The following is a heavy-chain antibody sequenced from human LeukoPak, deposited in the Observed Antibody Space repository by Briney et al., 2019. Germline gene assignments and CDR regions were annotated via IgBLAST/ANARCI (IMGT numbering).Heavy chain of an antibody. D-gene: IGHD1-1*01. J-gene: IGHJ5*02. Sequence: GGSLRLSCAASGFTVSSNYMSWVRQAPGKGLEWVSVIYSGGSTYYADSVKGRFTISRDNSKNTLYLQMNSLRAEDTAVYYCARVTRSQGTGWFDPWGREPWSPSPQ. CDR3: ARVTRSQGTGWFDP. CDR2: IYSGGST. V-gene: IGHV3-66*02. CDR1: GFTVSSNY.